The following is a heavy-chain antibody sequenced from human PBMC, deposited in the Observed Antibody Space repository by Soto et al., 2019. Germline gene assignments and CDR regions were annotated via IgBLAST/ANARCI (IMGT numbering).Heavy chain of an antibody. V-gene: IGHV5-51*01. J-gene: IGHJ6*02. CDR3: ARCGSYFDYYYGMDV. CDR2: IYPGDSDT. Sequence: GESLKISRKGSGDSFTSYWIGWVRQMPGKGLEWMGIIYPGDSDTRYSPSFQGQVTISADKSISTAYLQWSSLKASDTAMYHCARCGSYFDYYYGMDVWGQGTTVTVSS. D-gene: IGHD1-26*01. CDR1: GDSFTSYW.